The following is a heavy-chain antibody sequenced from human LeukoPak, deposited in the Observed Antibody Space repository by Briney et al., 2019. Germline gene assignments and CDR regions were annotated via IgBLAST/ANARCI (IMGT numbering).Heavy chain of an antibody. V-gene: IGHV3-30-3*01. D-gene: IGHD6-13*01. CDR3: ARDDRGIAAAGFFDY. CDR1: GFTFSSFA. CDR2: ISYDGSNN. J-gene: IGHJ4*02. Sequence: PGGSLRLSCAASGFTFSSFAMHWVRQAPGKGLEWVTVISYDGSNNYYAASVKGRFTISRDNSKNTLYLQMNSLTAEDTAVYYCARDDRGIAAAGFFDYWGQGTLVPVSS.